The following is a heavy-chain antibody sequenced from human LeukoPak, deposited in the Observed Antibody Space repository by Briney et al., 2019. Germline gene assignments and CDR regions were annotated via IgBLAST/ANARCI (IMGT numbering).Heavy chain of an antibody. D-gene: IGHD5-24*01. J-gene: IGHJ3*02. V-gene: IGHV3-15*01. CDR2: IKNKVDGGTT. CDR1: GFTFSNAW. CDR3: TEMNDRDAFRI. Sequence: GGSLRLSCAASGFTFSNAWMSWARQAPGKGLEWVGLIKNKVDGGTTEYAAPVKGRFTISRDDSENTLYLQMNSLKTEDTAMYYCTEMNDRDAFRIWGQGTMVTVSS.